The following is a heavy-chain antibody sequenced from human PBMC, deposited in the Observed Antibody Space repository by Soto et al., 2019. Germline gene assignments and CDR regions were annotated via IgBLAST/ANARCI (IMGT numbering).Heavy chain of an antibody. Sequence: ASVKVSCKASGYTFTSYGISWVRQAPGQGLEWMGWISAYNGNTNYAQKLQGRVTMTTDTSTSTAYMELRSLRSDDTAVYYCARGVDTAMALYYYGMDVWGQGTTVTVSS. CDR3: ARGVDTAMALYYYGMDV. D-gene: IGHD5-18*01. CDR1: GYTFTSYG. CDR2: ISAYNGNT. V-gene: IGHV1-18*01. J-gene: IGHJ6*02.